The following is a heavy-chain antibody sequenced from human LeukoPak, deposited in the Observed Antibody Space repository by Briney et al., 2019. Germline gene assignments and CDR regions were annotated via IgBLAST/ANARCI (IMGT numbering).Heavy chain of an antibody. CDR2: VNHSGST. V-gene: IGHV4-34*01. CDR1: GGSFSGYY. J-gene: IGHJ4*02. D-gene: IGHD5-18*01. Sequence: SETLSLTCAVYGGSFSGYYWSWIRQPPGKGLEWIGEVNHSGSTNYNPFLKSRVTISVDTSKNQFSLKLSSVTAADTAVYYCAREDTAMVNDYWGQGTLVTVSS. CDR3: AREDTAMVNDY.